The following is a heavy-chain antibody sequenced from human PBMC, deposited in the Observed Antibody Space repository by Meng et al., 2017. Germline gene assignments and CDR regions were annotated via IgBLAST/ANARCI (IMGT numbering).Heavy chain of an antibody. D-gene: IGHD2-15*01. CDR1: SYTFTSYD. J-gene: IGHJ5*02. Sequence: GQWLLVGAGGEKDEAAVSLTCYAASYTFTSYDNSWERHPPGPGLEWMGWSNTYNGSRTNEQKDYGRGTITTDKSTSKASMELRSMGTDDEAAEYYARDRGAGRPGGFDPWGQGTLVTVSS. CDR3: ARDRGAGRPGGFDP. CDR2: SNTYNGSR. V-gene: IGHV1-18*01.